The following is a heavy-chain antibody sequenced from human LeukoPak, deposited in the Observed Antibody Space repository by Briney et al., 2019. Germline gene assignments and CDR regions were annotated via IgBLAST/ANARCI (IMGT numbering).Heavy chain of an antibody. D-gene: IGHD5-18*01. V-gene: IGHV3-48*01. CDR3: ARGRGYSYDTDY. CDR2: ISSSGSTI. CDR1: GFTFSSYS. J-gene: IGHJ4*02. Sequence: GGSLRLSCAASGFTFSSYSMKWVRQAPGKGLEWVSYISSSGSTIYYAESVKGRFTISRDNAKNSLYLQVNSLRAEDTAVYYCARGRGYSYDTDYWGQGTLDTVSS.